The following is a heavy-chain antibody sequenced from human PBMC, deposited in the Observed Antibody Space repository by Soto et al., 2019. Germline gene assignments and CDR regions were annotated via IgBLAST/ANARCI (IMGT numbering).Heavy chain of an antibody. Sequence: QVQLVESGGGVVQPGRSLRLSCAASGFTFSSYAMHWVSQAPGKGLEWVAVRSYDGSNKYYADSVKGRFTISRDNSKNTLYLQMNSLRAEDTAVYYCARDNPVGGYDQNGVYYYGMYVWGQGTTVTVSS. D-gene: IGHD5-12*01. J-gene: IGHJ6*02. V-gene: IGHV3-30-3*01. CDR2: RSYDGSNK. CDR1: GFTFSSYA. CDR3: ARDNPVGGYDQNGVYYYGMYV.